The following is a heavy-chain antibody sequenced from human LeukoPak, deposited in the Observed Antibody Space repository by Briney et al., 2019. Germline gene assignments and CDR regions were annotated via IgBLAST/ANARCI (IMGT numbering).Heavy chain of an antibody. CDR1: GYTFTSYG. CDR2: ISAYNGNT. J-gene: IGHJ4*02. V-gene: IGHV1-18*01. Sequence: ASVTVSCKASGYTFTSYGISWVRQAPGQGLEWMGWISAYNGNTNYAQKLQGRVTMTTDTSTSTAYMELRSLRSDDTAVYYCARSRSYYDSSGYYYFDYWGQGTLVTASS. D-gene: IGHD3-22*01. CDR3: ARSRSYYDSSGYYYFDY.